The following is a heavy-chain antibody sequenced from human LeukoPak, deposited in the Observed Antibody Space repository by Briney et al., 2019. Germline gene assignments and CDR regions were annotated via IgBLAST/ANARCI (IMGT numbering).Heavy chain of an antibody. D-gene: IGHD2-21*02. CDR3: VKDLSPNGVVTAILFR. CDR1: GFTFSSYA. CDR2: INNYGGST. Sequence: GGSLRLSCSASGFTFSSYAMHWVRNAPGKGMEYVSAINNYGGSTYYADSVNGRFTISRDNSKNTLYLQMSSLRAEDTAVYFCVKDLSPNGVVTAILFRWGQGTLVTVSS. V-gene: IGHV3-64D*09. J-gene: IGHJ4*02.